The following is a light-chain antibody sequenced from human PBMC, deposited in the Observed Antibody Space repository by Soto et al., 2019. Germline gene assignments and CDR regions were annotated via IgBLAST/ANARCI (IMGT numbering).Light chain of an antibody. CDR2: RNN. V-gene: IGLV1-47*01. Sequence: QSALTQPPSGSGSPGQRVTSSCSGSSSNIGSNYVYWYQQLPGTAPKLLIYRNNQRPSGVPDRFSGSKSGTSASLAISGLRSEDEADYYCAASGDSLSVCYVFVTGTKVTVL. CDR1: SSNIGSNY. J-gene: IGLJ1*01. CDR3: AASGDSLSVCYV.